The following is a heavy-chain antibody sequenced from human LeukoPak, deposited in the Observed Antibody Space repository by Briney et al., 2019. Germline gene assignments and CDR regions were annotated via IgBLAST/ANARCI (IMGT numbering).Heavy chain of an antibody. V-gene: IGHV3-48*01. CDR1: GFPFSSYR. CDR3: ARDVSGYYEYYFDY. CDR2: ISSSSSTI. Sequence: PGGSLRLSCAASGFPFSSYRMIWVRQAPGKGLEWVSYISSSSSTIYYADSVKGRFTISRDNAENSLYLQMNSLRAEDTAVYYCARDVSGYYEYYFDYWGQGTLVTVSS. J-gene: IGHJ4*02. D-gene: IGHD3-22*01.